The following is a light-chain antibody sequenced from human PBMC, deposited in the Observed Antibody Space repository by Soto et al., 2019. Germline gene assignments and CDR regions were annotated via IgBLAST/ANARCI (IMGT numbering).Light chain of an antibody. CDR3: QVWHSSTVV. Sequence: LTQPASVSGSPGQSITISCTGTSSDLAIYNYVSWYQQQPGQAPVLVIYRDAIRPSGIPERFSGSNSGNTATLTIGRAQAGDEAHYYCQVWHSSTVVFGGGTKLTVL. J-gene: IGLJ2*01. CDR2: RDA. V-gene: IGLV3-9*02. CDR1: SSDLAIYNY.